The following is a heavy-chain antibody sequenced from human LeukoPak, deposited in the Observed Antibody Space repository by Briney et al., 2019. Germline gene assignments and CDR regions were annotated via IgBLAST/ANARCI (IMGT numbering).Heavy chain of an antibody. D-gene: IGHD5-12*01. V-gene: IGHV1-8*01. CDR3: ARPYRDGYTLDY. CDR1: GYTLTELS. J-gene: IGHJ4*02. CDR2: MNPNSGNT. Sequence: ASVKVSCKVSGYTLTELSMHWVRQAPGKGLEWMGWMNPNSGNTGYAQKFQGRVTMTRNTSISTAYMELSSLRSEDTAVYYCARPYRDGYTLDYWGQGTLVTVSS.